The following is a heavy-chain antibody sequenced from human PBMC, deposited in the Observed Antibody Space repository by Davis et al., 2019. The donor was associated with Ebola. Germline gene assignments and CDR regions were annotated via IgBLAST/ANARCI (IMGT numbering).Heavy chain of an antibody. Sequence: PGGSLRLSCAASGLTLSNYAMSWVRQAPGKGLEWVSGISGSGGRTDYADSVKGRFTISRDNAKTSLYLQMNSLRVEDTAVYFCARGGEGSYFPNYYYYGMDVWGQGTTVTVSS. J-gene: IGHJ6*02. CDR3: ARGGEGSYFPNYYYYGMDV. D-gene: IGHD1-26*01. CDR2: ISGSGGRT. CDR1: GLTLSNYA. V-gene: IGHV3-23*01.